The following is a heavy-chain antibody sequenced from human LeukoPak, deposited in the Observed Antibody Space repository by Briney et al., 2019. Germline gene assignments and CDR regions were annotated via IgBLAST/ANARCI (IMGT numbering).Heavy chain of an antibody. CDR1: GDSMSSGTYY. CDR2: IFSSGNS. D-gene: IGHD3-16*01. V-gene: IGHV4-61*02. CDR3: ARDLRGD. Sequence: SETLSLTCTVSGDSMSSGTYYWSWIRQPAGKRLEYLGRIFSSGNSNYNPSLKSRVTISVDKSKNQFSLKLSSVTAADTAVYYCARDLRGDWGQGTLVTVSS. J-gene: IGHJ4*02.